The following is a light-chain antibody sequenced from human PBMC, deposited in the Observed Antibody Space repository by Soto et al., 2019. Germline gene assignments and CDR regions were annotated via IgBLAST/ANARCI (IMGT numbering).Light chain of an antibody. CDR1: QNVSNK. Sequence: ETVMTQSPATLSVSPGERATLSCRASQNVSNKLAWYQQRPGQAPRLLIFGASTRATGIPARFSGSGSGTEFTLTISSLQSEDFAVYYCQQYNNWPPWAFGQGTKVEIK. V-gene: IGKV3-15*01. CDR2: GAS. CDR3: QQYNNWPPWA. J-gene: IGKJ1*01.